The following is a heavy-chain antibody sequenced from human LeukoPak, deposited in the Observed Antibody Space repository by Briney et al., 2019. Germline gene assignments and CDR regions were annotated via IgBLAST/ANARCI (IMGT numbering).Heavy chain of an antibody. V-gene: IGHV1-18*01. CDR3: ARDPNRYAAAHHFDY. CDR2: ISAYNGNT. D-gene: IGHD6-13*01. Sequence: ASVKVSCKASGYTFTSYGISWVRQAPGQGLEWMGWISAYNGNTNYAQKLQGRVTMTTDTSTSTAYMELRSLRSDDTAVYYCARDPNRYAAAHHFDYWGQGTLVTVSS. J-gene: IGHJ4*02. CDR1: GYTFTSYG.